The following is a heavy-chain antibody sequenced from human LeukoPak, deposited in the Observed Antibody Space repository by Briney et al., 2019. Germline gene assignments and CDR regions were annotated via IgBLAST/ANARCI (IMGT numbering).Heavy chain of an antibody. Sequence: GASVKVSCKASEYTFTGYYMHWVRQAPGQGLEWMGWINPNSGGTNYAQKFQGRVTMTRDTSISTAYMELSRLRSDDTAVYYCARDLVGYYGSGSYPSDYWGQGTLVTVSS. CDR2: INPNSGGT. CDR1: EYTFTGYY. J-gene: IGHJ4*02. V-gene: IGHV1-2*02. CDR3: ARDLVGYYGSGSYPSDY. D-gene: IGHD3-10*01.